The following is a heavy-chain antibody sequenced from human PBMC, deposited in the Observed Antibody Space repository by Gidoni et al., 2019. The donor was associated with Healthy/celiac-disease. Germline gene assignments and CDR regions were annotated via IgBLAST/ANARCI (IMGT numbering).Heavy chain of an antibody. CDR3: ARGWDCSSGSCYVNWFDP. D-gene: IGHD2-15*01. CDR2: MNPNSGNT. CDR1: GYTFTSYA. V-gene: IGHV1-8*01. J-gene: IGHJ5*02. Sequence: QVQLVQSGAEVKKPGASVKVSCKASGYTFTSYAINWVRQATGQGLEWMGWMNPNSGNTGYAQKFQGRVTMTRNTSISTAYMELSSLRSEDTAVYYCARGWDCSSGSCYVNWFDPWGQGTLVTVSS.